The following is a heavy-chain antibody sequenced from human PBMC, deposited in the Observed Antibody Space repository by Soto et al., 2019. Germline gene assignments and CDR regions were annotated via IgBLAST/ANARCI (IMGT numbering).Heavy chain of an antibody. CDR1: GFTVSSNY. Sequence: GGSLRLSCAASGFTVSSNYMSWVRQAPGKGLEWVSVIYSGGSTYYADSVKGRFTISRDNSKNTLYLQMNSLRAEDTAVYYCAREYNWNDNAFDIWGQGTMVTVSS. CDR3: AREYNWNDNAFDI. V-gene: IGHV3-66*01. D-gene: IGHD1-20*01. CDR2: IYSGGST. J-gene: IGHJ3*02.